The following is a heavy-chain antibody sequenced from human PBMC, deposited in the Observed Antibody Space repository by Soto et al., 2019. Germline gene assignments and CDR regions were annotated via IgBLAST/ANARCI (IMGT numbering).Heavy chain of an antibody. D-gene: IGHD1-1*01. J-gene: IGHJ4*02. Sequence: EVQLVESGGGLVKPGGSLRLSCAASGFTFSSYSMNWVRQAPGKGLEWVSSISSSSSYIYYTDSVKGRFTISRDNAKNSLYLQMNSLRAEDTAVYYCARTLYNWNDVHWDYWGQGTLVTVSS. CDR1: GFTFSSYS. CDR2: ISSSSSYI. V-gene: IGHV3-21*01. CDR3: ARTLYNWNDVHWDY.